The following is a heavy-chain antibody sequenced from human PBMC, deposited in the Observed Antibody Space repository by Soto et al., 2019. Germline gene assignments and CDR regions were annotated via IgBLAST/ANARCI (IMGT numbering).Heavy chain of an antibody. Sequence: QVQVVESGGGVVQPGRSLRLSCAASGFTFRTYAMHWVRQAPRKGLEWVAVISHDGSNTDYGDCVKGRFTISRDNSKSTMSLHMNSLRPEDTGVYYCAKDAGSTEYFFASWGQGALVSVSS. V-gene: IGHV3-30*18. CDR2: ISHDGSNT. CDR3: AKDAGSTEYFFAS. J-gene: IGHJ4*02. CDR1: GFTFRTYA.